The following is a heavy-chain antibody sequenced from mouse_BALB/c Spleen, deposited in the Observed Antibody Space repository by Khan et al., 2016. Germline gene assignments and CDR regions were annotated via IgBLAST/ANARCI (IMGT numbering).Heavy chain of an antibody. CDR2: VSPGGSYT. CDR1: GFTFSTYG. D-gene: IGHD2-13*01. J-gene: IGHJ3*01. CDR3: TRDAYDYDGEWFDY. V-gene: IGHV5-6*01. Sequence: EVELVESGGDLVKPGGSLKLSCAASGFTFSTYGMSWVRQAPDQRLEWVATVSPGGSYTYYPDSVQGRFTISRDTAKNHLYLQMSGLRSEDTALFYCTRDAYDYDGEWFDYWGQGTLVTVSA.